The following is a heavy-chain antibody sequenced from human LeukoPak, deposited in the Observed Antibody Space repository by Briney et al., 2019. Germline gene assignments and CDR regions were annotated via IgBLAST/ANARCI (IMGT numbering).Heavy chain of an antibody. J-gene: IGHJ2*01. V-gene: IGHV1-46*01. CDR1: EYITYY. D-gene: IGHD5-12*01. CDR3: ARDLYSGYDYIDWYFDL. Sequence: ASVKVSCKTSEYITYYIHWVRQAPGQGLEWMGLINPDKGGAWYAQNFQGRVTMTRDTSRDTSTTTVYMELSSLRSEDTAVYYCARDLYSGYDYIDWYFDLWGRGTLVTVSS. CDR2: INPDKGGA.